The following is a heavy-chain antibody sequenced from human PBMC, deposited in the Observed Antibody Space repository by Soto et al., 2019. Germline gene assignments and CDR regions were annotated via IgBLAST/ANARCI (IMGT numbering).Heavy chain of an antibody. J-gene: IGHJ5*02. CDR3: ARDSHYDSSDYYYNWLDP. CDR2: IYYSGST. D-gene: IGHD3-22*01. Sequence: SETPSLTCSVSGGSISGYYWSWIRQPPGKGLEWIGNIYYSGSTKYNPSLKSRVALSIDMSKRQVSLKLSSVTAADTAVYYCARDSHYDSSDYYYNWLDPWGQGTLVTVSS. V-gene: IGHV4-59*01. CDR1: GGSISGYY.